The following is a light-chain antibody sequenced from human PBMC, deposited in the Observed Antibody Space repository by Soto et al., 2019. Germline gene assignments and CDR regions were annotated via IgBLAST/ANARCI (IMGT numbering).Light chain of an antibody. CDR2: QVT. CDR3: TSFSSSTSLYV. Sequence: LAQPSSVSGSLGQSITISCTGTTRDIAGYNYISWYQQLPGKAPKLMIYQVTIRPSGISNRFSGSKSGNTASLTISGLQAEDEADYYCTSFSSSTSLYVFGTGTKVTVL. CDR1: TRDIAGYNY. J-gene: IGLJ1*01. V-gene: IGLV2-14*01.